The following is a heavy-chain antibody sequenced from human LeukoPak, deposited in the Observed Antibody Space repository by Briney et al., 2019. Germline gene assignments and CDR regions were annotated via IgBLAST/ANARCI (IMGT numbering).Heavy chain of an antibody. J-gene: IGHJ5*02. Sequence: SETLSLTCAVYGGSFSGYYWSWIRQPPGKGLEWIGEINHSGSTNYNPSLKSRVTISVDTSKNQFSLKLSSVTAADTAVYYCARVSLGNWFDPWGQGTPVTVSS. V-gene: IGHV4-34*01. CDR2: INHSGST. CDR1: GGSFSGYY. D-gene: IGHD7-27*01. CDR3: ARVSLGNWFDP.